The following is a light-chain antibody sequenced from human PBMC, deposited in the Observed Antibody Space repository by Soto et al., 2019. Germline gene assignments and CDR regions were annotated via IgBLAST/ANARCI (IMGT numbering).Light chain of an antibody. CDR3: QQSSTIPRT. J-gene: IGKJ1*01. CDR1: QHISTY. Sequence: DIQMTQSPSSLSASVGDRVTISCRSSQHISTYLNWYQHKPGKAPKLLVYAASTLQSGVPSRFSGSGSGTDFRLTISSLQPEDFATYYCQQSSTIPRTFGQGIKVDLK. CDR2: AAS. V-gene: IGKV1-39*01.